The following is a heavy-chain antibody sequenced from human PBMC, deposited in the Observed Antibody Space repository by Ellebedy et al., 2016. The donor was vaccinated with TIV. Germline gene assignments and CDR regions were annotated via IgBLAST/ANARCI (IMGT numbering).Heavy chain of an antibody. J-gene: IGHJ6*02. Sequence: GESLKISCAASGFTLSSYAMSWVRQAPGKGLEWVASITAGGTSIYYADSVKGRFTISRDNSKNTMYLQMNSLRAEDMAMYYCARGTVPVGLSCMDVWGQGTTVTVSS. D-gene: IGHD3-10*01. CDR3: ARGTVPVGLSCMDV. V-gene: IGHV3-23*01. CDR2: ITAGGTSI. CDR1: GFTLSSYA.